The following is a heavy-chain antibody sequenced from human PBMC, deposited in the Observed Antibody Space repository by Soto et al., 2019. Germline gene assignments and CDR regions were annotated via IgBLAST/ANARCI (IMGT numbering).Heavy chain of an antibody. J-gene: IGHJ6*02. D-gene: IGHD3-9*01. CDR2: ISWDSGSK. V-gene: IGHV3-9*01. CDR1: GFTFDDYA. Sequence: PGGSLRLSCAVSGFTFDDYAMHWVRQAPGKGLEWVSGISWDSGSKIYADSVKGRFIISRDNAKNSLYLQMNSLTAEDTALYYCARYMIGDILPTYYKVYYYAMDVWGQGTTVTVSS. CDR3: ARYMIGDILPTYYKVYYYAMDV.